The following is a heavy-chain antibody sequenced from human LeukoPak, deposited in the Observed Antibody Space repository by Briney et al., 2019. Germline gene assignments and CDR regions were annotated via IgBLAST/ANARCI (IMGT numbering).Heavy chain of an antibody. CDR3: ARAAAVGGELDFDI. V-gene: IGHV4-59*01. D-gene: IGHD3-10*01. J-gene: IGHJ3*02. CDR1: GGSISSYY. CDR2: IYYSGCT. Sequence: PETLSLTCTVSGGSISSYYWSWIRQPPGKGLEWIGYIYYSGCTNYNPPLKSRVTISVDTSKNQFSLKLSSVTAADTAVYYCARAAAVGGELDFDIWGQGTMVTVSS.